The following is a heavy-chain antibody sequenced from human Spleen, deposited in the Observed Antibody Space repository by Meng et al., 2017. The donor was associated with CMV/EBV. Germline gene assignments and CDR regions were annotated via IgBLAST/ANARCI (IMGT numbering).Heavy chain of an antibody. CDR2: INPNSGGT. Sequence: ASGYTFTGYYMHWVRQAPGQGLEWMGWINPNSGGTNYAQKFQGRVTMTRDTSISTAYMELSRLRSDDTAVYYCARGFPVTMVVRADYWGQGTLVTVSS. CDR1: GYTFTGYY. D-gene: IGHD4-23*01. J-gene: IGHJ4*02. CDR3: ARGFPVTMVVRADY. V-gene: IGHV1-2*02.